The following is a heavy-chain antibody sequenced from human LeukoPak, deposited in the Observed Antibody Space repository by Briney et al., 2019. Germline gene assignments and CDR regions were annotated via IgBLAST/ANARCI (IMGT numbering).Heavy chain of an antibody. J-gene: IGHJ4*02. CDR2: IYYSGST. Sequence: SETLSLTCTVSGGSISSYYWSWIRQPPGKGLXXXXYIYYSGSTNYNPSLKSRVTISVDTSKNQFSLKLSSVTAADTAVYYCARGVLYPRGPQGYYFDYWGQGTLVTVSS. CDR3: ARGVLYPRGPQGYYFDY. V-gene: IGHV4-59*01. CDR1: GGSISSYY. D-gene: IGHD3-10*01.